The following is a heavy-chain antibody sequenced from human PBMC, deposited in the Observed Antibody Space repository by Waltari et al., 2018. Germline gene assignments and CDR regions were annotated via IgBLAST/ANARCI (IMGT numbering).Heavy chain of an antibody. CDR1: GFTVSSNY. CDR2: SYSGGRT. D-gene: IGHD6-13*01. V-gene: IGHV3-53*04. J-gene: IGHJ3*02. CDR3: AILRWYGAFDI. Sequence: EVQLVESGGGLVQPGGSLRLSCAASGFTVSSNYMSWVRQAPGKGMVWVSVSYSGGRTYYADSVKGRFTISRHNSKNTLYLQMNSLRAEDTAVYYCAILRWYGAFDIWGQGTMVTVSS.